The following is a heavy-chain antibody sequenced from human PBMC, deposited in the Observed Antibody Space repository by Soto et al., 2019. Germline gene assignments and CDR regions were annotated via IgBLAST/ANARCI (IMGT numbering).Heavy chain of an antibody. V-gene: IGHV3-9*01. CDR2: ITWNSRVL. D-gene: IGHD3-3*01. Sequence: PGGSLRLSCVGTGLNFDDFAMHWVRQAPGKGLEWVSGITWNSRVLAYADSVKCRFTISRDNARNSLYLQMDSLRDEDTALYYCAKGRYDFWSPYYFDSWGQGTLVTVSS. CDR3: AKGRYDFWSPYYFDS. CDR1: GLNFDDFA. J-gene: IGHJ4*02.